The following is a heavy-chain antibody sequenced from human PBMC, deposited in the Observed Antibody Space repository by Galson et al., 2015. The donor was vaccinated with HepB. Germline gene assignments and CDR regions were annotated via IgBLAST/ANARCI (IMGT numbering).Heavy chain of an antibody. V-gene: IGHV4-34*01. CDR1: GGSFSGYY. D-gene: IGHD1-14*01. J-gene: IGHJ4*02. CDR2: INHSGST. Sequence: ETLSLTCAVYGGSFSGYYWSWIRQPPGKGLEWIGEINHSGSTNYNPSLKSRVTISVDTSKNQFSLKLSSVTAADTAVYYCARFCRDRRYYYVDYWGQGTLVTVSS. CDR3: ARFCRDRRYYYVDY.